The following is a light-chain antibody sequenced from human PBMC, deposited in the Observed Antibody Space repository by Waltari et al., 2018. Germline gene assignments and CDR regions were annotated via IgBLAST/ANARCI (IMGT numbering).Light chain of an antibody. J-gene: IGLJ2*01. CDR3: CSYAGGDTVV. V-gene: IGLV2-11*01. CDR1: SSDVGGYKY. CDR2: DVT. Sequence: QSALTQPRPVSGSPGQSVTISCTGTSSDVGGYKYVSWYPPHPGKAPKLMISDVTERPSGVPDRFSGSKSGNTASLTISGLQAEDEGDYYCCSYAGGDTVVFGGGTKLTVL.